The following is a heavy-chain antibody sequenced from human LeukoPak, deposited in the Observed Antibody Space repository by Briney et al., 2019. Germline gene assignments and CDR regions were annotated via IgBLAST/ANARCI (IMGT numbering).Heavy chain of an antibody. D-gene: IGHD3-10*01. V-gene: IGHV4-34*01. J-gene: IGHJ4*02. CDR2: INHSGST. CDR1: GGSISSYY. CDR3: ARARITMVRGVMRPYYFDY. Sequence: SETLSLTCTVSGGSISSYYWNWIRQPPGKGLEWIGEINHSGSTNYNPSLKSRVTISVDTSKNQFSLKLSSVTAADTAVYYCARARITMVRGVMRPYYFDYWGQGTLVTVSS.